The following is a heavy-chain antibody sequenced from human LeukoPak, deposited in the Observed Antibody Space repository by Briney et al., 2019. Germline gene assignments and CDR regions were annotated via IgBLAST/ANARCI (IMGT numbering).Heavy chain of an antibody. CDR2: IYWNDDN. J-gene: IGHJ4*02. CDR3: AHYGDYRFMYYFDY. V-gene: IGHV2-5*01. Sequence: SGPTLVNTTQTLTLTCTFSGFSLSTSGVCVGWIRQSPGKALEWLALIYWNDDNRYSPSLKSRLTITKYTSKNQVVLTMTNMDPVDTATYYCAHYGDYRFMYYFDYWGQGTLVTVSS. CDR1: GFSLSTSGVC. D-gene: IGHD4-17*01.